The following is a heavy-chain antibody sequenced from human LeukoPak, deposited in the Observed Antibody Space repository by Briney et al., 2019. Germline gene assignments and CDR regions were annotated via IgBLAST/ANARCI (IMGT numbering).Heavy chain of an antibody. J-gene: IGHJ4*02. Sequence: HAGGSLRLSCAASGFIFSSHSMHGVRQAPGKGLEWVAVISNDGNVKFYSDSVKGRFTISRDNSRNALYLQMNSLRIEDTAVYYCSIAGCSTNWYVLDYGGQGTLFTVSS. CDR2: ISNDGNVK. V-gene: IGHV3-30*03. D-gene: IGHD6-13*01. CDR3: SIAGCSTNWYVLDY. CDR1: GFIFSSHS.